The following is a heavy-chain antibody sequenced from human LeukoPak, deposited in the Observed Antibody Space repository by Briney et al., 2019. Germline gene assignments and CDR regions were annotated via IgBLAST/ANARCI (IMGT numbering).Heavy chain of an antibody. CDR1: GYTFTSYD. D-gene: IGHD3-9*01. V-gene: IGHV1-8*01. CDR2: MNPNSGNT. CDR3: ARGFRRYDILTGRGGYYFDY. Sequence: ASVKVSCKASGYTFTSYDINWVRQATGQGLEWMGWMNPNSGNTGYAQKFQGRVTMTRNTSISTDYMELSSLRSEDTAVYYCARGFRRYDILTGRGGYYFDYWGQGTLVTVSS. J-gene: IGHJ4*02.